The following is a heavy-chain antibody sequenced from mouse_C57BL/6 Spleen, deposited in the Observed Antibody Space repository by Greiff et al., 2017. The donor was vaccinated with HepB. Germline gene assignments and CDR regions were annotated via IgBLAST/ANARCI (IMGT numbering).Heavy chain of an antibody. Sequence: EVQLQQSGTVLARPGASVKMSCKTSGYTFTSYWMHWVKQRPGQGLEWIGAIYPGNSDTSYNQKFKGKAKLTAVTSASTAYMELSSLTNEDSAVYYCTRGDYYGSSPHYFDYWGQGTTLTVSS. CDR3: TRGDYYGSSPHYFDY. V-gene: IGHV1-5*01. D-gene: IGHD1-1*01. CDR1: GYTFTSYW. J-gene: IGHJ2*01. CDR2: IYPGNSDT.